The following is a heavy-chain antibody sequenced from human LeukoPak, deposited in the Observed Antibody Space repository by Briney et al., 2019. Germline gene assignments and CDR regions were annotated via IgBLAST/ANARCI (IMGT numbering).Heavy chain of an antibody. CDR3: ARLVGATRRYFDL. CDR1: GGSFSGYY. CDR2: INHSGST. V-gene: IGHV4-34*01. D-gene: IGHD1-26*01. Sequence: SETLSLTCAVYGGSFSGYYWSWIRQPPGKGLEWIGEINHSGSTNYNPSLKSRVTISVDTSKNQFSLKLSSVTAADTAVYYCARLVGATRRYFDLWGRGTLVTVSS. J-gene: IGHJ2*01.